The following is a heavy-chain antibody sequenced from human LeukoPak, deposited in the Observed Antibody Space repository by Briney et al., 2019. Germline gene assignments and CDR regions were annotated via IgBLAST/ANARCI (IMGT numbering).Heavy chain of an antibody. J-gene: IGHJ4*02. CDR1: GDSVSSNSAV. CDR3: AGGWEYSSGWYYFDY. D-gene: IGHD6-19*01. Sequence: SQTLSLTCAISGDSVSSNSAVWNWIRQSPSRGLEWLGRTYYMSKWHNDYAVSVKSRITINPDTSKNQFSLQLNSETPEDTAVYYCAGGWEYSSGWYYFDYWGQGTLVTVSS. V-gene: IGHV6-1*01. CDR2: TYYMSKWHN.